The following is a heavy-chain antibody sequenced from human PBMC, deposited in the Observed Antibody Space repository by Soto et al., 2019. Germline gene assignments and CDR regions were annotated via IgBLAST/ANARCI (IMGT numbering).Heavy chain of an antibody. V-gene: IGHV4-59*02. CDR1: RQSATGQY. D-gene: IGHD6-13*01. CDR3: ASSYGNAWYTY. CDR2: MNYTGFS. J-gene: IGHJ4*02. Sequence: PWETLSLTCAPSRQSATGQYLTWIGQSPEKGRAWIGYMNYTGFSFSNPSLKSRVAMSVDKSKNEFTLQLTSVTAADTAVYYCASSYGNAWYTYWGQGIQVTVSS.